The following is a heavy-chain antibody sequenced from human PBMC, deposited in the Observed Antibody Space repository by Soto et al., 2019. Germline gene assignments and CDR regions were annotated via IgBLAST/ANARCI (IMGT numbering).Heavy chain of an antibody. CDR2: IYSAGSA. Sequence: GGSLRLSCAASGFTVSSYHMSWVRQAPGKGLEWVSVIYSAGSADFADSVKGRFTISRDNSKNTLYLQMSGLRAEDTAVYYCARVYSSSYHYFDYWGQGTLVTVSS. CDR3: ARVYSSSYHYFDY. V-gene: IGHV3-66*01. J-gene: IGHJ4*02. D-gene: IGHD6-13*01. CDR1: GFTVSSYH.